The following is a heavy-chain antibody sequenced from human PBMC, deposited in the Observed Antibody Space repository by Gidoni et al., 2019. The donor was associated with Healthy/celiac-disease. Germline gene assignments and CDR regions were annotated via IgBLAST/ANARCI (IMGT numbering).Heavy chain of an antibody. Sequence: QVQLQQCVAGLLKPPETLSLTCAVYGGSFSGYYWSWIRQPPGKGLEWIGEINHSGSTNYNPSLKSRVTIAVDTSKNQFSLKLSSVTAADTAVYYCARGYGDSPLGYWGQGTLVTVSS. J-gene: IGHJ4*02. CDR2: INHSGST. CDR1: GGSFSGYY. D-gene: IGHD4-17*01. CDR3: ARGYGDSPLGY. V-gene: IGHV4-34*01.